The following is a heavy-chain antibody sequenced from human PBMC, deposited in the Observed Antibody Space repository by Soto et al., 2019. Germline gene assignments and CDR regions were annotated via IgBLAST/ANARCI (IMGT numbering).Heavy chain of an antibody. D-gene: IGHD2-2*01. CDR3: AKEGDIVVGPVAGPVAFSFEQ. CDR2: VSSGGETT. Sequence: QVQLVESGGGVVQPGRSLRLSCAGSGFTFSSYGTHWVRQAPGKGLEWVAVVSSGGETTYYADSVKGRFTISRDNSKNTMYLQMNRLRHEDTAVYYCAKEGDIVVGPVAGPVAFSFEQWGHGTLVTVSS. CDR1: GFTFSSYG. J-gene: IGHJ4*01. V-gene: IGHV3-30*18.